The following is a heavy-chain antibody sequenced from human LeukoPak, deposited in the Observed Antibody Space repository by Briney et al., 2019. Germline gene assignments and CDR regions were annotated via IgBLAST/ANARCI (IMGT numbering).Heavy chain of an antibody. CDR1: GFTFSTYD. Sequence: GGSLRLSCAASGFTFSTYDMNWGRQAPGKGLEWVSYISTSGSTVNYADSVNGRFTISRDNDKNSLYLQTNSLRVDDTAVYYCARVPERDYDSWSGYYVWPYGAQGTLVTVSP. CDR3: ARVPERDYDSWSGYYVWPY. D-gene: IGHD3-3*01. CDR2: ISTSGSTV. J-gene: IGHJ4*02. V-gene: IGHV3-48*03.